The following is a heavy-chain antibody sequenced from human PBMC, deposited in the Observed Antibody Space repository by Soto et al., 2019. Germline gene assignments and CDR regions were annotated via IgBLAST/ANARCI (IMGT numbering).Heavy chain of an antibody. V-gene: IGHV1-46*01. CDR3: ARRNVYGSGSYSFDY. CDR1: GYTFTSYY. CDR2: INPSGGST. D-gene: IGHD3-10*01. Sequence: GASVKVCCKASGYTFTSYYMHWVRQAPGQGLEWMGIINPSGGSTSYAQKFQGRVTMTRDTSTSTVYMELSSLRSEDTAVYYCARRNVYGSGSYSFDYWGQGTLVTVSS. J-gene: IGHJ4*02.